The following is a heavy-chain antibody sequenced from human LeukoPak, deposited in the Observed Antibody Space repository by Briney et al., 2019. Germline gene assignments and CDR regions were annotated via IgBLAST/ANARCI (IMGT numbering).Heavy chain of an antibody. CDR2: SIPILGTA. CDR3: ATATTFGGIIVKAFDI. D-gene: IGHD3-16*02. Sequence: SVKVPCKASGGTFSTFAISWVRQAPGQGLEWMGGSIPILGTANYAQKFQGRVTIITDESTSTGYMELSSLRSEDTAVYYCATATTFGGIIVKAFDIWGQGTMVTVSS. CDR1: GGTFSTFA. V-gene: IGHV1-69*05. J-gene: IGHJ3*02.